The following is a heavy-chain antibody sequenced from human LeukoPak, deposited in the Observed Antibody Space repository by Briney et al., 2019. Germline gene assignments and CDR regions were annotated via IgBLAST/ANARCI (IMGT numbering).Heavy chain of an antibody. CDR3: ARGQDYYDSSGWDYYYYMDV. CDR1: GFTISTNY. J-gene: IGHJ6*03. Sequence: GGSLRLSCAVSGFTISTNYMSWVRQAPGKGLEWVSILYSGGDIYYADSVKGRFTISRDNSKNTLYLQMNSLRSEDTAVYYCARGQDYYDSSGWDYYYYMDVWGEGTTVAVSS. V-gene: IGHV3-53*05. CDR2: LYSGGDI. D-gene: IGHD3-22*01.